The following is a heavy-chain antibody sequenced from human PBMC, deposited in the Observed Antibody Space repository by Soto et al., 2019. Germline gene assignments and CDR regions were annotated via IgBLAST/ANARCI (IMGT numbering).Heavy chain of an antibody. CDR1: GGSVSSGSYY. Sequence: QVQLQESGPGLEKPSETLSLTCTVSGGSVSSGSYYWSWIRQPPGKGLEWIGYIYYSGSTNYNPSLNIRVTISVDTSKNQFSLKLSSVTAADTAVYYCARVLGGYLSYGGKGTLVTVSS. V-gene: IGHV4-61*01. D-gene: IGHD3-22*01. CDR2: IYYSGST. CDR3: ARVLGGYLSY. J-gene: IGHJ4*02.